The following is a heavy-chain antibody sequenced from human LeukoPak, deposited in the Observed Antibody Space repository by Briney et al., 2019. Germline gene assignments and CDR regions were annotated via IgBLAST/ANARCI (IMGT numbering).Heavy chain of an antibody. V-gene: IGHV3-21*06. J-gene: IGHJ3*02. CDR2: TDTSGRYV. Sequence: GGSLRLSCAASGFTFSNYGMNWVRQAPGKGLEWVSFTDTSGRYVYYGDSVKGRFTISRDNAKNLLFLQMNGLGAEDTALYYCARGRSITLLRGVAMSDGFDIWGQGAMVAVSS. D-gene: IGHD3-10*01. CDR1: GFTFSNYG. CDR3: ARGRSITLLRGVAMSDGFDI.